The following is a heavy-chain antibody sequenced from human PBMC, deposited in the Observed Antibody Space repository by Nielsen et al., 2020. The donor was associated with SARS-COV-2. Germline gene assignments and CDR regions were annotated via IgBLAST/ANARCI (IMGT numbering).Heavy chain of an antibody. CDR1: GGTFSSYA. Sequence: SVKVSCKASGGTFSSYAISWARQAPGQGLEWMGGIIPIFGTANYAQKFQGRVTITADESTSTAYMELSSLRSEDTAVYYCARKSGAARRLFGYYYYYGMDVWGQGTTVTVSS. V-gene: IGHV1-69*13. J-gene: IGHJ6*02. D-gene: IGHD6-6*01. CDR3: ARKSGAARRLFGYYYYYGMDV. CDR2: IIPIFGTA.